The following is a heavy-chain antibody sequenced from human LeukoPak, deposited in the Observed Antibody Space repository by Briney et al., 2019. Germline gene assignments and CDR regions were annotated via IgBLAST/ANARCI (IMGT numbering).Heavy chain of an antibody. CDR1: GFTFSNAW. J-gene: IGHJ4*02. V-gene: IGHV3-7*01. Sequence: GGSLRLSCAASGFTFSNAWMSWVRQAPGKGLEWVANIKQDGSEKYYVDSVKGRFTISRDNAKNSLYLQMNSLRAEDTAVYYCARGMIVVVAYYFDYWGQGTLVTVSS. D-gene: IGHD2-15*01. CDR3: ARGMIVVVAYYFDY. CDR2: IKQDGSEK.